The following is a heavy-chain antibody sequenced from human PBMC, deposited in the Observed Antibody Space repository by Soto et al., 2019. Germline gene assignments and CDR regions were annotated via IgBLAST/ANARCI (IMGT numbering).Heavy chain of an antibody. CDR2: IYYSGST. CDR1: GGSISSYY. D-gene: IGHD3-3*01. J-gene: IGHJ5*02. V-gene: IGHV4-59*01. CDR3: ATVGHVIRIFVVVISAVDP. Sequence: SETLSLTCTVSGGSISSYYWSWIRQPPGKGLEWIGYIYYSGSTNYNPSLKSRVTISVDTSKNQFSLKLSSVTAADTAVYYCATVGHVIRIFVVVISAVDPWGQGTLVTVSS.